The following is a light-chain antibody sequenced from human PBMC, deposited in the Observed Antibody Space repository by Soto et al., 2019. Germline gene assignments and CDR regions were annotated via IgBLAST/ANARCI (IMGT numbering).Light chain of an antibody. CDR3: QQYGSSPFT. CDR2: GVS. J-gene: IGKJ3*01. V-gene: IGKV3-20*01. CDR1: QRVNSRY. Sequence: IVLTQSPGTLSFTAGERATLSCRASQRVNSRYLAWYQQKPGQAPRLLIYGVSNRATGIPDRFSGSGSGTDFTLTIRRLEPEDFAVYYCQQYGSSPFTFGPGTKVDIK.